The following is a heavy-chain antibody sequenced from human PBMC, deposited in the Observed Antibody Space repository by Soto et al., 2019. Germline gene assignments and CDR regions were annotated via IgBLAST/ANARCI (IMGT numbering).Heavy chain of an antibody. D-gene: IGHD6-6*01. CDR3: AKEQVPTIAARPYYYGMDV. Sequence: PGGSLRLSCAASGFTFSSYGMHWVRQAPGKGLEWVAVISYDGSNKYYADSVKGRFTISRDNSKNTLYLQMNSLRAEDTAVYYCAKEQVPTIAARPYYYGMDVWGQGTTVTVSS. V-gene: IGHV3-30*18. CDR2: ISYDGSNK. CDR1: GFTFSSYG. J-gene: IGHJ6*02.